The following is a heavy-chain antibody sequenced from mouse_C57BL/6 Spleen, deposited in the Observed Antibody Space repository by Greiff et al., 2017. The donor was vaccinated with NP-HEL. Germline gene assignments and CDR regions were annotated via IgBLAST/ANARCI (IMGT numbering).Heavy chain of an antibody. CDR3: AKKGWNPYYYAMDY. CDR2: IWSGGST. V-gene: IGHV2-4*01. J-gene: IGHJ4*01. Sequence: QVQLQQSGPGLVQPSQSLSITCTVSGFSLTSYGVHWVRQPPGKGLEWLGVIWSGGSTDYNAAFISRLGISKDNSKSQVFFKMNRLQADDTAIYYCAKKGWNPYYYAMDYWGQGTSVTVSS. CDR1: GFSLTSYG.